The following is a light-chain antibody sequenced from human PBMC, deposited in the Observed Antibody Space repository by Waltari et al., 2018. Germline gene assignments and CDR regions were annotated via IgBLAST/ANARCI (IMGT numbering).Light chain of an antibody. CDR2: ATS. J-gene: IGKJ1*01. Sequence: DIQMTQSPSSVSASVGDRVTITCRASQPVSNWLAWYQQKPGKAPQLLISATSRLQSGVPSRFSGSGSGTDFTLTISSLQPEDFTTYYCQQGSSFPWAFGQGTKVEVK. V-gene: IGKV1-12*01. CDR1: QPVSNW. CDR3: QQGSSFPWA.